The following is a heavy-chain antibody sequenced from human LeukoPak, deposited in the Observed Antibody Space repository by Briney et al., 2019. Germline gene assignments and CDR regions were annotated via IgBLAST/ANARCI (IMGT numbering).Heavy chain of an antibody. V-gene: IGHV4-59*01. CDR1: GGSISSYY. CDR2: IYYSGST. J-gene: IGHJ6*03. CDR3: ARRGKLLSSNTGSKYYYYYYYMDV. D-gene: IGHD4-23*01. Sequence: PSETLSLTCTVSGGSISSYYWSWIRQPPGKGLEWIGYIYYSGSTNYNPSLKSRVTISVDTSKNQFSLKLSSVTAADTAVYYCARRGKLLSSNTGSKYYYYYYYMDVWGKGTTVTVSS.